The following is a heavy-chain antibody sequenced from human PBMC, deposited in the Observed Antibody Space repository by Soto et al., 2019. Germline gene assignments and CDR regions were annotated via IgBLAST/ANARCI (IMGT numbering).Heavy chain of an antibody. CDR3: AVYSGYSNYFFDA. D-gene: IGHD3-22*01. Sequence: PSETLSLTCTVSGGSFNSGDYHWNWIRQSPEKGLEWIGYIYYSGGTYYSPSLKSRLLISVDPSKNQFSLTLSSVTAADPAVYYCAVYSGYSNYFFDAWGPGTLVTVSS. J-gene: IGHJ4*02. CDR1: GGSFNSGDYH. CDR2: IYYSGGT. V-gene: IGHV4-30-4*01.